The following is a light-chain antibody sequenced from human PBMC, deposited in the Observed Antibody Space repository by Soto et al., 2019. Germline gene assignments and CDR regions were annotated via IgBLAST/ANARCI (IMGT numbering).Light chain of an antibody. V-gene: IGKV4-1*01. CDR3: QQYYDTPYT. CDR1: QSVLYSSNNKNY. CDR2: WAS. Sequence: DIVMTQSPDSLAVSLGERATINCKSSQSVLYSSNNKNYLAWYQQKSGQPPKLLIYWASTRESGVPDRFSGSGSGTDFTLTISSLKAEDVAVYYCQQYYDTPYTFGQGTRLEIK. J-gene: IGKJ2*01.